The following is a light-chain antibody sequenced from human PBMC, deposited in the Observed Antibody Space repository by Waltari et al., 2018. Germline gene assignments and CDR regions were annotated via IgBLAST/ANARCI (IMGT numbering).Light chain of an antibody. Sequence: DIVMTQSPDSLAVSLGERATINCKSSQSVLYSVNNKNYLAWDQQKPGQPPKLLIYWASARESGVPDRFSGSGSGTDFTLTITSLQAEDVAVYYCHQYASSPWTFGQGTKVEI. V-gene: IGKV4-1*01. CDR3: HQYASSPWT. CDR2: WAS. CDR1: QSVLYSVNNKNY. J-gene: IGKJ1*01.